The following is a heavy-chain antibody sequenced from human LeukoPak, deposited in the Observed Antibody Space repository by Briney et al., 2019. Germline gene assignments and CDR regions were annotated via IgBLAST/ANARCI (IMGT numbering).Heavy chain of an antibody. CDR2: INPNSGGT. J-gene: IGHJ4*02. Sequence: GASVKVSCKASGYTFTGYYIHWVRQAPGQGLEWMGWINPNSGGTYFAQKFQGRVTVTRDTSIATAYMELSRLTSDDTAVYYCARDLRDVMRTRIPYEIDYWGQGTLVTVSS. D-gene: IGHD2/OR15-2a*01. CDR3: ARDLRDVMRTRIPYEIDY. CDR1: GYTFTGYY. V-gene: IGHV1-2*02.